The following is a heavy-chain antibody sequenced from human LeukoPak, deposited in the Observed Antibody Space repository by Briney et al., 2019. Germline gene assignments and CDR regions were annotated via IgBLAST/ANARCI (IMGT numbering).Heavy chain of an antibody. CDR1: GFTFSIYA. J-gene: IGHJ4*02. V-gene: IGHV3-30-3*02. CDR2: ISYDGSNK. Sequence: SLILSRAAAGFTFSIYAMRWVRQDTRKGLEWVAVISYDGSNKYYADSVKGRFTISRENSKNTLYLQMNSLRAEDTAVYYCAKPPYGRDVYNYFDYWGQGTPVTVSS. CDR3: AKPPYGRDVYNYFDY. D-gene: IGHD5-24*01.